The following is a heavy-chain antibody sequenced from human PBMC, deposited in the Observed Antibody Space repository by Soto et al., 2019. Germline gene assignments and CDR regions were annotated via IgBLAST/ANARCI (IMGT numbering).Heavy chain of an antibody. CDR2: IYYSGST. J-gene: IGHJ5*02. CDR1: GGSISSGGYY. V-gene: IGHV4-31*03. Sequence: PSETLSLTCTVSGGSISSGGYYWSWILQHPGKGLEWIGYIYYSGSTYYNPSLKSRVTISVDTSKNQFSLKLSSVTAADTAVYYCARDESYGSAHWFDPWGQGTLVTVSS. D-gene: IGHD3-10*01. CDR3: ARDESYGSAHWFDP.